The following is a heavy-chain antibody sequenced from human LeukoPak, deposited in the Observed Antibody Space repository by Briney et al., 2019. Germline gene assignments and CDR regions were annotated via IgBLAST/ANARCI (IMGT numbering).Heavy chain of an antibody. CDR1: GGSISGFY. D-gene: IGHD2-8*02. CDR2: IYYSGST. Sequence: SETLSLTCTVSGGSISGFYWSWIRQPPGKGLEWIGYIYYSGSTSYNPSLKSRVTMSVDTSKNQFSLKLSSVAAADTAVYYCTSYSTCGNLDYWGQGTLVTVSS. J-gene: IGHJ4*02. V-gene: IGHV4-59*08. CDR3: TSYSTCGNLDY.